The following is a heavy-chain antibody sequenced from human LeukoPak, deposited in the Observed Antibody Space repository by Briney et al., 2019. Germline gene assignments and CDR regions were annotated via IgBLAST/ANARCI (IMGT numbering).Heavy chain of an antibody. Sequence: SVKVSCKASGFTFTSSAVQWVRHARGQRLEGIGWIVVGSGNTNYAQKFQERVTITRDMSTSTAYMELSSLRSEDTAVYYCAASPDYYDSSGYSYYFDCWGQGTLVTVSS. CDR1: GFTFTSSA. CDR2: IVVGSGNT. V-gene: IGHV1-58*01. D-gene: IGHD3-22*01. CDR3: AASPDYYDSSGYSYYFDC. J-gene: IGHJ4*02.